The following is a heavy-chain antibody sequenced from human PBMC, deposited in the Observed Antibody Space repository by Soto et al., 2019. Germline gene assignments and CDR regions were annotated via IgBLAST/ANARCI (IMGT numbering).Heavy chain of an antibody. J-gene: IGHJ4*02. V-gene: IGHV1-8*01. CDR3: TRRARIGKQLWLPFDS. Sequence: QVQLVQSGAEVKKPGASVMVSCKASGYTFRDYDINWVRQASGQGLEWMGWMNPNSGNTAYAQKFQGRVTMNGDTTTNTAYMELTSLTSADTAVYYCTRRARIGKQLWLPFDSWAQGTLVTVSS. CDR2: MNPNSGNT. CDR1: GYTFRDYD. D-gene: IGHD3-22*01.